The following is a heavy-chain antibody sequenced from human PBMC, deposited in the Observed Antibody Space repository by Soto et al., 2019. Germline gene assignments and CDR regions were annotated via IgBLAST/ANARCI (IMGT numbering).Heavy chain of an antibody. J-gene: IGHJ4*02. CDR3: ARALVNGGDY. CDR1: GFIFSDYY. D-gene: IGHD2-8*02. CDR2: IRNKANSYST. V-gene: IGHV3-72*01. Sequence: GGSLRLSCAASGFIFSDYYMDWVRQAPGKGLEWVGRIRNKANSYSTEYAASVRGRFTVSRDDSSKSMDLQMNSLKVEDTAVYYCARALVNGGDYWGQGTLVTVSS.